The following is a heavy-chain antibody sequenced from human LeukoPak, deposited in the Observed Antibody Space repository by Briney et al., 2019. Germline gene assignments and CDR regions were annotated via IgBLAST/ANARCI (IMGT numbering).Heavy chain of an antibody. Sequence: GGSPRLSCAASGFNFNNAWMSWVRQAPGMGLEWVGRIKSKTSGGTTDYAAPVEGRFTIPRDDSKNTLFLQMNSLKTEDTAFYYCTTYMAARPDNFGFWGQGTLVTVSS. V-gene: IGHV3-15*01. CDR2: IKSKTSGGTT. D-gene: IGHD6-6*01. CDR3: TTYMAARPDNFGF. CDR1: GFNFNNAW. J-gene: IGHJ4*02.